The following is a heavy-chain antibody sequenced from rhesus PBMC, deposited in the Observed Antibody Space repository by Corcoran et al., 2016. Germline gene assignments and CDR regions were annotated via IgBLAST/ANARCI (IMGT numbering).Heavy chain of an antibody. CDR1: GGSFTGSY. J-gene: IGHJ5-2*02. Sequence: QVQLQESGPGLVKPSETLSLNCAVSGGSFTGSYGGWIRQSPGKGLDWIGYMSGSTGIPIYNPSRKSRVTISIDTSKSQFSLNMTSVTAADTAVYYCARDPDYDYHPGALDVWCRGLLVTVSS. CDR3: ARDPDYDYHPGALDV. D-gene: IGHD4-11*01. CDR2: MSGSTGIP. V-gene: IGHV4-165*01.